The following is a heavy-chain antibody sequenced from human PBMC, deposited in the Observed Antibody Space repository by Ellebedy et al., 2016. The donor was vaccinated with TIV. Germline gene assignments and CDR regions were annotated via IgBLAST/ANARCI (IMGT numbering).Heavy chain of an antibody. CDR2: ISAYNGNT. V-gene: IGHV1-18*04. CDR3: ARERGWAVSVKGFDY. Sequence: ASVKVSCKASGYTFSTYGISWVRQAPGQGLEWMAWISAYNGNTDYAQRFQGRVTMTTDTSTSTAYMELRSLRSDDTAVYYCARERGWAVSVKGFDYWGQGTLVTVSS. J-gene: IGHJ4*02. D-gene: IGHD6-19*01. CDR1: GYTFSTYG.